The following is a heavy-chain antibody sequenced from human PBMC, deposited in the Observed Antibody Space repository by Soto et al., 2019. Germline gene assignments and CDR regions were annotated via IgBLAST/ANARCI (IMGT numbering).Heavy chain of an antibody. V-gene: IGHV3-15*07. D-gene: IGHD2-2*02. CDR3: TPLPLRYPTDF. Sequence: SLRLSCAASGFSFSNVWMSWVRQAPGKGLEWVGRIKSKADGETTDYAAPVKGRFTISRDDSENTLYLQMNILITEDTAVYYCTPLPLRYPTDFWGQGTTVTVSS. J-gene: IGHJ6*02. CDR2: IKSKADGETT. CDR1: GFSFSNVW.